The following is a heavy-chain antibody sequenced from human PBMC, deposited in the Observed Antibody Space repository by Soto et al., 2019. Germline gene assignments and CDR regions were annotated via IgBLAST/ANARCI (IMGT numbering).Heavy chain of an antibody. CDR2: TYYRSKWYN. CDR1: GDSVSSNSAA. V-gene: IGHV6-1*01. D-gene: IGHD3-22*01. Sequence: KQSQTLSLTCAISGDSVSSNSAAWNWIRQSPSRGLEWLGRTYYRSKWYNDYAVSVKSRITINPDTSKNQFSLQLNSVTPEDTAVYYCAISHGGVNDLYYYDSSGYYNWFDPWGQGTLVTVSS. CDR3: AISHGGVNDLYYYDSSGYYNWFDP. J-gene: IGHJ5*02.